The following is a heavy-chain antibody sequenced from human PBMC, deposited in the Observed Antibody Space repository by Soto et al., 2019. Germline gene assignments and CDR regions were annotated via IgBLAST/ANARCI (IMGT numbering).Heavy chain of an antibody. CDR2: INHSGST. V-gene: IGHV4-34*01. Sequence: QVQLQQWGAGLLKPSETLSLTCGVYGGSFSGYYWSWIRQPPGKGLEWSGEINHSGSTNYNPSLKSRVTISVDTSKNQFSLKLSSVTAADTAVYYCARGAPLIFGVVIRYNWFDPWGQGTLVTVSS. CDR3: ARGAPLIFGVVIRYNWFDP. CDR1: GGSFSGYY. J-gene: IGHJ5*02. D-gene: IGHD3-3*01.